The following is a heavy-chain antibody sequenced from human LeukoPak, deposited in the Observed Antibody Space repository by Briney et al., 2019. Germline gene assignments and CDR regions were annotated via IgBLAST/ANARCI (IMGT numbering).Heavy chain of an antibody. Sequence: GGSLRLSCAASGFTFSSYGMHWVHQAPGKGLEWVTFIRYDGSDKYYADSVKDRFTISRDNSKSTLYLQMNSLRAEDTAVYYCARGRNIVATSGYFDYWGQGTLVTVSS. D-gene: IGHD5-12*01. J-gene: IGHJ4*02. CDR3: ARGRNIVATSGYFDY. CDR1: GFTFSSYG. CDR2: IRYDGSDK. V-gene: IGHV3-30*02.